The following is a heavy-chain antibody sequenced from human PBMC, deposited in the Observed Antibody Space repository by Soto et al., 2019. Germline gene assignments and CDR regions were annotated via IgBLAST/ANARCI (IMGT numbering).Heavy chain of an antibody. CDR3: ARGRGSSSWFSYYYYYMDV. D-gene: IGHD6-13*01. J-gene: IGHJ6*03. V-gene: IGHV3-66*01. CDR1: GLTFSSFA. Sequence: GGSLRLSCGASGLTFSSFAMAWVRQAPGKGLEWVSVIYSGGSTYYADSVKGRFTISRDNSKNTLYLQMNSLRAEDTAVYYCARGRGSSSWFSYYYYYMDVWGKGTTVTVSS. CDR2: IYSGGST.